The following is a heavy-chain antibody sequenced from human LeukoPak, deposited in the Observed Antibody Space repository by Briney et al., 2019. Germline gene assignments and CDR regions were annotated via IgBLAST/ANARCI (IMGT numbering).Heavy chain of an antibody. J-gene: IGHJ4*02. CDR3: ARDTRSRWFDY. Sequence: SETLSLTCTVSGGSISSYYWSWIRQPPGKGLEWIGYIYYSGSTNYNPSLKSRVTISVDTSKNQLSLKLSSVTAADTAVYYCARDTRSRWFDYWGQGTLVTVSS. CDR1: GGSISSYY. V-gene: IGHV4-59*12. D-gene: IGHD4-23*01. CDR2: IYYSGST.